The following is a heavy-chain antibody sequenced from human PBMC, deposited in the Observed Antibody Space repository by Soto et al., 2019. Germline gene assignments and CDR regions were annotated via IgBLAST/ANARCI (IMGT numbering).Heavy chain of an antibody. J-gene: IGHJ5*02. V-gene: IGHV4-30-2*01. CDR2: IYHSGST. CDR3: ARTYCSGGSCYWFDP. Sequence: QLQLQESGSGLVKPSQTLSLTCAVSGGSISSGGYSWSWIRQPPGKGLEWIGYIYHSGSTYYNPSLKSRVTISVDRSKNQFSLKLSSVTAADTAVYYCARTYCSGGSCYWFDPWGQGTLVTVSS. D-gene: IGHD2-15*01. CDR1: GGSISSGGYS.